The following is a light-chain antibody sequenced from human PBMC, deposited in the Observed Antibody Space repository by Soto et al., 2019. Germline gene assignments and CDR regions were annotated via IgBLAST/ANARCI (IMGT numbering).Light chain of an antibody. CDR1: SSDVGSYNL. CDR3: CSYAGSFVV. CDR2: EVS. J-gene: IGLJ2*01. V-gene: IGLV2-23*02. Sequence: QSALTQPASVSGSPGQSITISCTGTSSDVGSYNLVSWYQQHPGKAPKLMIYEVSKRPSGVSNRFSGSKSGNTASLTISGLQAEDEADYYCCSYAGSFVVFGRGTKLTVL.